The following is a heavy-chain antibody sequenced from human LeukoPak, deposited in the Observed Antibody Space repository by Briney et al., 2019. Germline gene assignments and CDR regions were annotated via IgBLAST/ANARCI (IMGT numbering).Heavy chain of an antibody. Sequence: GGSLRLSCAASGFTFNNYVMSWVRQAPGKGLEWVSGIDYSGGNTNYADSVLGRFTVSRDNSKNTLYLQMNSLRAEDTAVYYCARDLGYCTNGVCHTRFDYWGQGTLVAVSS. CDR2: IDYSGGNT. D-gene: IGHD2-8*01. J-gene: IGHJ4*02. CDR1: GFTFNNYV. V-gene: IGHV3-23*01. CDR3: ARDLGYCTNGVCHTRFDY.